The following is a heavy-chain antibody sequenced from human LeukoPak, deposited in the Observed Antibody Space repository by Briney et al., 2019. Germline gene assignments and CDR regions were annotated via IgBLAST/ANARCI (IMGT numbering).Heavy chain of an antibody. V-gene: IGHV1-69*01. CDR3: ARDLSEGSYGAGY. Sequence: SVKVSCKASGGTFSSYAISWVRQAPGQGLEWMGGIIPIFGTANYAQKFQGRVTITADESTSTAYMELSSLRSEDTAVYYCARDLSEGSYGAGYWGQGTLVTVSS. J-gene: IGHJ4*02. D-gene: IGHD1-26*01. CDR2: IIPIFGTA. CDR1: GGTFSSYA.